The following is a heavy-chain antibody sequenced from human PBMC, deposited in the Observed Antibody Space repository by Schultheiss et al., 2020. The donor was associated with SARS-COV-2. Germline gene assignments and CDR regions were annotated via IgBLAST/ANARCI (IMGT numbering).Heavy chain of an antibody. Sequence: GESLKISCAASGFTFSSYWMSWVRQAPGKGLEWVSSISWNSGSIGYADSVKGRFTISRDNSKNTLYLQMNSLRAEDTAVYYCARDKIGPNHHRVNFMITFGGVIGGWGQGTLVTVSS. CDR1: GFTFSSYW. CDR3: ARDKIGPNHHRVNFMITFGGVIGG. D-gene: IGHD3-16*01. CDR2: ISWNSGSI. V-gene: IGHV3-23*01. J-gene: IGHJ4*02.